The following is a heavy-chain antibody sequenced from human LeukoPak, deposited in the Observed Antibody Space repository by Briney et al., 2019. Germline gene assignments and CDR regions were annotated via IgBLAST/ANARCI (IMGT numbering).Heavy chain of an antibody. V-gene: IGHV3-64*01. D-gene: IGHD3-16*01. CDR2: ISSNGGST. Sequence: GGSLRLSCAASGFTFSTYSMHWVRQAPGKGLESVSAISSNGGSTHYANSVKGRFTISRDNAKNSLYLQMNSLRAEDTAVYYCARAADHHGGFDYWGPGTLVTVSS. CDR1: GFTFSTYS. CDR3: ARAADHHGGFDY. J-gene: IGHJ4*02.